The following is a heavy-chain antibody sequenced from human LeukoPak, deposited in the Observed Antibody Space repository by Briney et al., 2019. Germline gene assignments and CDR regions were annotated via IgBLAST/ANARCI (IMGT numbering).Heavy chain of an antibody. CDR2: IKQDGSEK. CDR3: ASFDWPPRR. Sequence: PGGSPRLSCAASGFTFSSYWMSWVRQAPGKGLEWVANIKQDGSEKYYVDSVKGRFTISRDNAKNSLHLQMNSLRAEDTAVYYCASFDWPPRRWGQGTLVTVSS. CDR1: GFTFSSYW. J-gene: IGHJ4*02. V-gene: IGHV3-7*01. D-gene: IGHD3-9*01.